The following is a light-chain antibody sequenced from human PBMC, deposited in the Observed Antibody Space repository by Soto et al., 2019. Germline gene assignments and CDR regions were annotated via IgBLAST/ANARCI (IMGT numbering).Light chain of an antibody. J-gene: IGLJ1*01. CDR2: HND. CDR1: TTIIGKNA. Sequence: QPVRTQPPSVSGAPRQRVTISCSRSTTIIGKNAVNWYQQLPGNAPKLVIYHNDLLPSGLSDRFSGSKSGTSASLAISGLQSDDEADYYCAAWDDNLDGYVFGTGTKVTVL. V-gene: IGLV1-36*01. CDR3: AAWDDNLDGYV.